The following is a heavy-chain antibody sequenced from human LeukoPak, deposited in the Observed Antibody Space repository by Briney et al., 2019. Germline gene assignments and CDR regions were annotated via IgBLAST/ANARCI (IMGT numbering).Heavy chain of an antibody. CDR2: IRYDGSNK. D-gene: IGHD4-23*01. J-gene: IGHJ4*02. V-gene: IGHV3-33*01. CDR1: GFTFSSYG. Sequence: PGGSLRLSCAASGFTFSSYGMHWVRQAPGKGLEWVAVIRYDGSNKYYADSVKGRFTISRDNSKNTLYLQMNSLRAEDTAVYYCARDYGGSSPFDYWGQGTLVTVSS. CDR3: ARDYGGSSPFDY.